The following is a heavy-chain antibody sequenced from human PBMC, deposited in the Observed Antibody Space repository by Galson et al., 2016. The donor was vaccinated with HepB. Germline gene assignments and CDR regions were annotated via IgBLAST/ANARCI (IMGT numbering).Heavy chain of an antibody. CDR1: GFTFSHAW. V-gene: IGHV3-15*07. J-gene: IGHJ4*02. D-gene: IGHD4/OR15-4a*01. CDR2: IGSKSDGETT. CDR3: ARVRAESYFDY. Sequence: SLRLSCAASGFTFSHAWMNWVRQAPGKGLEWVGRIGSKSDGETTDYAAPVKGRFTISRDDSESSLYLQMNSLKTEDTAVYYCARVRAESYFDYWGQGTLVTVSS.